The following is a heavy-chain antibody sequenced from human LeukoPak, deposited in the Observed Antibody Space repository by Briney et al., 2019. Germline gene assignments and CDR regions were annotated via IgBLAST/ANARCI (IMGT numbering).Heavy chain of an antibody. Sequence: SETLSLTCTVSGGSISSGSYYWSWIRQPAGKGLEWIGRIYTSGSTNYSPSLKSRVTISVDTSKNQFSLKLSSVTAADTAVYYCARVDWYYYYMDVWGKGTTVTISS. CDR1: GGSISSGSYY. V-gene: IGHV4-61*02. J-gene: IGHJ6*03. D-gene: IGHD3/OR15-3a*01. CDR2: IYTSGST. CDR3: ARVDWYYYYMDV.